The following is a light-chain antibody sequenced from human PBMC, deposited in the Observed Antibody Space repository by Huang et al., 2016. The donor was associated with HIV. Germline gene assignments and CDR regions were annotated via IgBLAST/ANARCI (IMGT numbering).Light chain of an antibody. CDR3: QQYFDVPWT. CDR2: WAS. J-gene: IGKJ1*01. V-gene: IGKV4-1*01. Sequence: VMTQSPDSLAVSLGETATINCKSSQSPLFRSNNKNCLAWYQQKPGQPPTLLMSWASTRGSGVPSRFSGGGSGTDFTLTISSLQAEDVAVYFCQQYFDVPWTFGRGTKVEIK. CDR1: QSPLFRSNNKNC.